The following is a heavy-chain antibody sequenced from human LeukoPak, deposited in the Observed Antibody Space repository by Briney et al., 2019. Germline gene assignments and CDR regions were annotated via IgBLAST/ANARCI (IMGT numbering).Heavy chain of an antibody. Sequence: KSSETLSLTCSVSGYSISSGYYWGWIRQPPGKGLEWIGSIYHSGSTYYNPSLRSRVTISVDTSKNQFSLKLSSVTAADTAVYYCARGNYYGSGSYYYWGQGTLVTVSS. D-gene: IGHD3-10*01. CDR2: IYHSGST. CDR1: GYSISSGYY. J-gene: IGHJ4*02. CDR3: ARGNYYGSGSYYY. V-gene: IGHV4-38-2*02.